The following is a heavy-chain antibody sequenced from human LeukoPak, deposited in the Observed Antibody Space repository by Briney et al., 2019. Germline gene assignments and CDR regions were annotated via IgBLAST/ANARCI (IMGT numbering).Heavy chain of an antibody. CDR1: GFTFSSYS. CDR2: ISSSSSYK. Sequence: GGSLRLSCAASGFTFSSYSMNWVRQAPGKGLEWVSSISSSSSYKYYADSVKGRFTISRDNAKNSLYLQMNSLRAEDTAVYYCARGFGDLGPHLYYYYMDVWGKGTTVTVSS. D-gene: IGHD3-10*01. J-gene: IGHJ6*03. V-gene: IGHV3-21*01. CDR3: ARGFGDLGPHLYYYYMDV.